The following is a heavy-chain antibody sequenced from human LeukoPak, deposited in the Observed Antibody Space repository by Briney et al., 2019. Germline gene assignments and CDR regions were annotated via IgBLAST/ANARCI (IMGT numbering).Heavy chain of an antibody. J-gene: IGHJ5*02. D-gene: IGHD5-18*01. CDR3: ASDPRGYSYGYSVWFDP. CDR1: GGTFSSYA. V-gene: IGHV1-69*13. Sequence: SVTVSCKASGGTFSSYAISWVRQAPGQGLEWMGGIIPILGTANYAQKFQGRVTITADESTSTAYMELSSLRSEDTAVYYCASDPRGYSYGYSVWFDPWGQGTLVTVSS. CDR2: IIPILGTA.